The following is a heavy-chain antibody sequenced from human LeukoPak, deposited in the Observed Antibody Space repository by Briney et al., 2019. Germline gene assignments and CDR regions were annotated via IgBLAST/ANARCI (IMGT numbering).Heavy chain of an antibody. CDR2: INPNSGGT. J-gene: IGHJ6*03. D-gene: IGHD1-14*01. V-gene: IGHV1-2*02. Sequence: ASVKVSCKVSGYTFTGYYMHWVRQAPGQGLEWMGWINPNSGGTNYAQKFQGRVTMTRDTSISTAYMELSRLRSDDTAVYYCARDRSPGYYYYYMDVWGEGTTVTVSS. CDR3: ARDRSPGYYYYYMDV. CDR1: GYTFTGYY.